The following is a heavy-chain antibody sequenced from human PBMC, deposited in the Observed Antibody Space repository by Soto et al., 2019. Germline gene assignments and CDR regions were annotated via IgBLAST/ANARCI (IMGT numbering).Heavy chain of an antibody. J-gene: IGHJ4*02. CDR2: ISGSGDNT. V-gene: IGHV3-23*01. CDR3: AKGYYSGYDLAYFDY. D-gene: IGHD5-12*01. CDR1: GFSFDDYA. Sequence: PGGSLRLSCAASGFSFDDYAMTWVRQATGKGLEWVSAISGSGDNTYYADSVKGRFTISRDNSRNTLYLQLNTLRAEDTALYYCAKGYYSGYDLAYFDYWGQGTLLTVSS.